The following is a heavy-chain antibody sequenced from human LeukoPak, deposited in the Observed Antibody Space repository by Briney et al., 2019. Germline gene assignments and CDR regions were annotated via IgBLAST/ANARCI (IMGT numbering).Heavy chain of an antibody. V-gene: IGHV3-11*01. CDR3: ARDSPDFDY. CDR1: GFTFSDNY. CDR2: ISGSGATM. J-gene: IGHJ4*02. Sequence: GGSLRLSCAASGFTFSDNYMSWIRQAPGKGLEWVSYISGSGATMNYADSVKGRFTISRDNAKNSLYLQMNSLRAEDTAVYYCARDSPDFDYWGQGTLVTVSS.